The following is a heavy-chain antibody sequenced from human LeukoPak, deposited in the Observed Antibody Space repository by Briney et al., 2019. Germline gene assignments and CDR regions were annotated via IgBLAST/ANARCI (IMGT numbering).Heavy chain of an antibody. CDR1: GYTFTSYG. CDR2: ISAYNGNT. J-gene: IGHJ4*02. D-gene: IGHD6-19*01. Sequence: ASVKVSCKASGYTFTSYGISWVRQAPGQGLEWMGWISAYNGNTSYAQKLQGRVTMTTDTSTSTAYMELRSLRSDDTAVYYCARDPGGWYYSDYYFDYWGQGTLVTVSS. CDR3: ARDPGGWYYSDYYFDY. V-gene: IGHV1-18*01.